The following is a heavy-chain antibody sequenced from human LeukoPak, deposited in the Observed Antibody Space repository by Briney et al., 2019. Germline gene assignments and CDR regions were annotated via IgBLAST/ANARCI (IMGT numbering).Heavy chain of an antibody. J-gene: IGHJ4*02. CDR3: ARFSDNWFFDY. D-gene: IGHD1-20*01. CDR1: GGSISSGDYY. Sequence: SQTLSLTCTVSGGSISSGDYYWSWIRQPPGKGLEWIGYIYYSGSTYYNPSLKSRVTISVDTSKNQFSLKLTSLTAADTAVYFCARFSDNWFFDYWGQGTLVTVSS. CDR2: IYYSGST. V-gene: IGHV4-30-4*01.